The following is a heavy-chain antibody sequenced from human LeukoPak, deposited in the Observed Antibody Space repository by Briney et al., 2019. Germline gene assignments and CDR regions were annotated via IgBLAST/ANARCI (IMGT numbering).Heavy chain of an antibody. CDR3: AREGVATTHYFDY. V-gene: IGHV4-59*01. CDR1: GGSISSYY. D-gene: IGHD5-24*01. CDR2: IYYSGST. J-gene: IGHJ4*02. Sequence: PSETLSLTCTVSGGSISSYYWSWIRQPPGKGLEWIGYIYYSGSTNYNPSLKSRVTISVDTSKNQFSLKLSSVTAADTAVYHCAREGVATTHYFDYWGQGTLVTVSS.